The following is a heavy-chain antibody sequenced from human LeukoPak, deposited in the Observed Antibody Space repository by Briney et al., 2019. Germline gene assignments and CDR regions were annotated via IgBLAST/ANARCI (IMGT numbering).Heavy chain of an antibody. Sequence: TPSETLSLTCSVSGGSIRSYYWSWIRQPAGKGLEWIGRIYVSGITHYNPSLKNRVTMSEDTSKNQFSLNLRSVTAADTAVYYCARGAPNSGWFDFWGQGALVTVSS. J-gene: IGHJ4*02. D-gene: IGHD6-19*01. CDR3: ARGAPNSGWFDF. V-gene: IGHV4-4*07. CDR2: IYVSGIT. CDR1: GGSIRSYY.